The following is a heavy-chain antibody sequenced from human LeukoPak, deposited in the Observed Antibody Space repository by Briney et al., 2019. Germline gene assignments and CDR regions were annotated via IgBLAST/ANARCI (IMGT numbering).Heavy chain of an antibody. V-gene: IGHV1-69*05. D-gene: IGHD6-6*01. CDR3: ARDHIEYSSSSVAFDI. CDR1: GGTFSSYA. Sequence: GSSVKVSCKASGGTFSSYAISWVRQAPGQGLEWMGRIIPIFGTANYAQKFQGRATITTDESTSTAYMELSSLRSEDTAVYYCARDHIEYSSSSVAFDIWGQGTMVTASS. CDR2: IIPIFGTA. J-gene: IGHJ3*02.